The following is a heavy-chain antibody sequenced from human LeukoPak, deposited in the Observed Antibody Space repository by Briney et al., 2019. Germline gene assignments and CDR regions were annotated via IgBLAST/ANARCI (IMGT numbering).Heavy chain of an antibody. V-gene: IGHV4-39*01. J-gene: IGHJ4*02. CDR2: TYYSGST. D-gene: IGHD2-15*01. Sequence: SETLSLTCTVSGGSISSSSYYWGWIRQPPGKGLEWIGSTYYSGSTYYNPSLKSRVTISVDTSKNQFSLKLSSVTAADTAVYYCASSLGSYCSGGSCYGDPRGYWGQGTLVTVSS. CDR1: GGSISSSSYY. CDR3: ASSLGSYCSGGSCYGDPRGY.